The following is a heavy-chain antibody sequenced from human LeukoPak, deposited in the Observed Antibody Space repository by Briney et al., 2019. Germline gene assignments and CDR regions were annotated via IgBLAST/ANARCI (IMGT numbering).Heavy chain of an antibody. V-gene: IGHV3-30*02. D-gene: IGHD2-8*01. Sequence: GGSLRLSCAASGFTFSSYGMHWVRQAPGKGLEWVAFIRYDGSNKYYAGSVKGRFTISRDNSKNTLYLQMNSLRAEDTAVYYCAKVPYCTNGVCEAGFDYWGQGTLVTVSS. CDR3: AKVPYCTNGVCEAGFDY. J-gene: IGHJ4*02. CDR1: GFTFSSYG. CDR2: IRYDGSNK.